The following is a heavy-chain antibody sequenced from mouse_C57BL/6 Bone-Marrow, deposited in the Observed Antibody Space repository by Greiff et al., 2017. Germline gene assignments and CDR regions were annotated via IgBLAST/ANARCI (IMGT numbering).Heavy chain of an antibody. J-gene: IGHJ1*03. CDR3: AREHYYGSSPLGLGV. D-gene: IGHD1-1*01. CDR1: GYTFTDYY. CDR2: IYPGSGNT. V-gene: IGHV1-76*01. Sequence: VKLMESGAELVRPGASVKLSCKASGYTFTDYYINWVKQRPGQGLEWIARIYPGSGNTYYNEKFKGKATLTAEKSSSTAYMQLSSLTSEDSAVYFCAREHYYGSSPLGLGVWGTGTTVTVSS.